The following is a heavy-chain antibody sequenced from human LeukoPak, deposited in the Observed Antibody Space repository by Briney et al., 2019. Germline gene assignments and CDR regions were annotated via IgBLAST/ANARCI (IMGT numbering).Heavy chain of an antibody. D-gene: IGHD3-10*01. Sequence: PSQTLSLTCTVSGGSISSGSYYWSWIRQPAGKGLEWIGRIYTSGSTNYNPSLKSRVTMSVDTSKNQFSLKLSSVTAADTAVYYCARLWFGELRVSWFDPWGQGTLVTVSS. CDR2: IYTSGST. CDR3: ARLWFGELRVSWFDP. V-gene: IGHV4-61*02. CDR1: GGSISSGSYY. J-gene: IGHJ5*02.